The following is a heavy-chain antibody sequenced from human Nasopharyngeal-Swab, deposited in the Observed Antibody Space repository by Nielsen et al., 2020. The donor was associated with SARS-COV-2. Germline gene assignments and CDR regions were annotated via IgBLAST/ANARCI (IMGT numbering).Heavy chain of an antibody. CDR2: ISSSSSYI. CDR3: ANSVDAAMADY. D-gene: IGHD5-18*01. V-gene: IGHV3-21*04. J-gene: IGHJ4*02. Sequence: WIRQPPGKGLEWVSSISSSSSYIYYADSVKGRFTISRDNAKNSLYLQMNSLRAEDTAVYYCANSVDAAMADYWGQGTLVTVSS.